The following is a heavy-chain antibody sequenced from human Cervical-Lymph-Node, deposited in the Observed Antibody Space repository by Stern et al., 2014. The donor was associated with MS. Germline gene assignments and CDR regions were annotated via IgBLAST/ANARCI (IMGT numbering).Heavy chain of an antibody. Sequence: VHLVESGGGVVQPGRSLRLSCAASGFTFSSYGMHWVRQAPGKGLEWVAVIWYDGSNKYYAESVKGRFTISRDNSKNTLYLQMNSLRAEDTAVYYCARDRHDLGYCSGGSCYLPDYWGQGTLVTVSS. CDR2: IWYDGSNK. V-gene: IGHV3-33*01. J-gene: IGHJ4*02. CDR3: ARDRHDLGYCSGGSCYLPDY. D-gene: IGHD2-15*01. CDR1: GFTFSSYG.